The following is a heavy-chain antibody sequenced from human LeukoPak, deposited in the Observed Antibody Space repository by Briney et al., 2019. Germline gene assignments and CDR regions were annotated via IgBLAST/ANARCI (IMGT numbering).Heavy chain of an antibody. CDR3: ARGIQLWLMSRRYFDY. CDR2: IYYSGST. Sequence: PSETLSLTCTVSGGSISSSSYYWGWIRQPPGKGLEWIGSIYYSGSTYYNPSLKSRVTISVDTSKNQFSLKLSSVTAADTAVYYCARGIQLWLMSRRYFDYWGQGILVTVSS. V-gene: IGHV4-39*07. CDR1: GGSISSSSYY. J-gene: IGHJ4*02. D-gene: IGHD5-18*01.